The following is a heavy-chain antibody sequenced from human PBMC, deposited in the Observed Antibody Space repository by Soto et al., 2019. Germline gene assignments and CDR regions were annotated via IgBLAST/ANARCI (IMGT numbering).Heavy chain of an antibody. J-gene: IGHJ6*02. CDR3: ARGALTTLAYYYGMDV. D-gene: IGHD4-4*01. CDR1: GGTFSSYT. V-gene: IGHV1-69*13. Sequence: SVKVSCKASGGTFSSYTMSWVRQAPGQGLEWMGGIIPIFGTTTYAHKFQGRVTITADESTSTVYMELSSLRGEDTAVYYCARGALTTLAYYYGMDVWGQGPTVTVSS. CDR2: IIPIFGTT.